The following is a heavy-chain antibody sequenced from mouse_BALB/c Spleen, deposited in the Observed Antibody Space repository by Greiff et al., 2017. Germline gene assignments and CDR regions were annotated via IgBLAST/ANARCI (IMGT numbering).Heavy chain of an antibody. D-gene: IGHD1-1*01. CDR1: GYAFTNYL. Sequence: QVQLQQSGAELVRPGTSVTVSCKASGYAFTNYLIEWVKQRPGQGLEWIGVINPGSGGTSYNEKFKGKATLTADKSSSTAYMQLSSLTSDDSAVYFCARDITTGEEWYFDVWGAGTTVTVSA. CDR3: ARDITTGEEWYFDV. J-gene: IGHJ1*01. CDR2: INPGSGGT. V-gene: IGHV1-54*01.